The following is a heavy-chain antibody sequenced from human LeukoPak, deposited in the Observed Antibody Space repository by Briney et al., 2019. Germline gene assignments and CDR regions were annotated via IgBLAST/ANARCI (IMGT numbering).Heavy chain of an antibody. D-gene: IGHD3-16*02. Sequence: GGSLRLSCAASGFTFSAYDMAWVIQAPGKGLKWVSAIIAGGDKTEYADSVKGRFTISRDNSKNTVFLQMNSLRAEDTAIYYCAKGSNYDYVWGSYRSWGQGTLVTVSS. CDR3: AKGSNYDYVWGSYRS. CDR2: IIAGGDKT. J-gene: IGHJ5*02. CDR1: GFTFSAYD. V-gene: IGHV3-23*01.